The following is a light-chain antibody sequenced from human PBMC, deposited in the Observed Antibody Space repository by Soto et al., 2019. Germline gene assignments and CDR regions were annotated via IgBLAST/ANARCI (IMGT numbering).Light chain of an antibody. Sequence: DIQMTQSPSTLSGSVGDRVTITCRASQTISSWLAWYQQKPGKAPKLLIYKASTLKSGVPSRFSGSGSGTEFTLTISSLQPDDFGTHSCQPYNSYSEEFGQGTKVELK. CDR2: KAS. CDR1: QTISSW. CDR3: QPYNSYSEE. J-gene: IGKJ1*01. V-gene: IGKV1-5*03.